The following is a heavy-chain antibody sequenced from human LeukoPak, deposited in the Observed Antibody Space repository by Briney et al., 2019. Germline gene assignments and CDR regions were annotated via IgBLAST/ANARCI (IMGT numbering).Heavy chain of an antibody. J-gene: IGHJ3*02. CDR3: ASGGGSYEGEKDAFDI. D-gene: IGHD1-26*01. V-gene: IGHV1-69*13. CDR2: IIPIFGTA. CDR1: GGTFSSYA. Sequence: GASVKVSCKASGGTFSSYAISWVRQAPGQGLEWMGGIIPIFGTANYAQKFQGRVTITADESTSTAYMELSSLRSDDTAVYYCASGGGSYEGEKDAFDIWGQGTMVTVSS.